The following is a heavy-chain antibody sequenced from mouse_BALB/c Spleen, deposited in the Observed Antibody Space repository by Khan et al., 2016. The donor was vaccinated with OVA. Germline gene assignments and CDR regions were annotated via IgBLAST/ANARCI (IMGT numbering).Heavy chain of an antibody. CDR2: INPSNGRN. V-gene: IGHV1S81*02. J-gene: IGHJ3*01. Sequence: VQLQESGAEPVKPGASLNLSCKASGYAFTSYWMHWVKQRPGQGLEWIGYINPSNGRNDQNEKFKRKATLTVDKSSSTVYMQLSSLTSEDSAVYYCGRGGYGSLAYWGQGTLVTVSA. D-gene: IGHD2-10*02. CDR3: GRGGYGSLAY. CDR1: GYAFTSYW.